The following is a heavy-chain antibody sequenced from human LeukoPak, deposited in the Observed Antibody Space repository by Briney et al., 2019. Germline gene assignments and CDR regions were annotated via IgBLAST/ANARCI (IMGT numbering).Heavy chain of an antibody. CDR2: INSEGSTI. D-gene: IGHD3-22*01. V-gene: IGHV3-74*01. CDR1: GITFSTYW. J-gene: IGHJ4*02. Sequence: GGSLRLSCAGAGITFSTYWMHWVRQAPGKGLVWVSRINSEGSTISYADSVKGRFTISRDNAKNTLFLQMNSLRAEDTAVYYCARISSDSISYYDHWGQGTLVTVSS. CDR3: ARISSDSISYYDH.